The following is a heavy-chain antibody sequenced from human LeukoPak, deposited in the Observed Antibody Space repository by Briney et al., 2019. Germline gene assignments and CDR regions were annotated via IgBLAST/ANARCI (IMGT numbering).Heavy chain of an antibody. V-gene: IGHV3-23*01. Sequence: GGSLRLSCVGSGFTFRSHAMSWVRQAPEKGLEFVSGIYENGGTTYYADSVKGRFTISRDNSKNTLYLQMNSLRAEDTAVYYCAREVPATAMFFDYWGQGTLVTVAS. J-gene: IGHJ4*02. CDR2: IYENGGTT. CDR3: AREVPATAMFFDY. D-gene: IGHD2-2*01. CDR1: GFTFRSHA.